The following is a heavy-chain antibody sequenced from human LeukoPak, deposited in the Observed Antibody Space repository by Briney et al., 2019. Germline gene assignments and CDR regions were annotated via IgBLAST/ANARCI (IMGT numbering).Heavy chain of an antibody. J-gene: IGHJ4*02. CDR2: IYYSGST. Sequence: PSETLSLTCTVSGVSISSYYWSWIRQPPGKGLEWIGYIYYSGSTNYNPSLKSRVTISVDTSKNQFSLKLSSVTAADTAVYYCARSNGGYSYDGIFDYWGQGTLVTVSS. D-gene: IGHD5-18*01. CDR3: ARSNGGYSYDGIFDY. CDR1: GVSISSYY. V-gene: IGHV4-59*01.